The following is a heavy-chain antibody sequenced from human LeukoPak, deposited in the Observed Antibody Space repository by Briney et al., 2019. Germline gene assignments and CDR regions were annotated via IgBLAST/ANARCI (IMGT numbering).Heavy chain of an antibody. V-gene: IGHV4-59*08. CDR3: AGSTTVVTPTFDY. Sequence: PSETLSLTCTVSGGSISSYYWSWIRQPPGKGLEWIGYIYYSGSTNYNPSLKSRVTISVDTSKNQFSLKLSSVTAADTAVYYCAGSTTVVTPTFDYWGQGTLVTVSS. D-gene: IGHD4-17*01. CDR2: IYYSGST. CDR1: GGSISSYY. J-gene: IGHJ4*02.